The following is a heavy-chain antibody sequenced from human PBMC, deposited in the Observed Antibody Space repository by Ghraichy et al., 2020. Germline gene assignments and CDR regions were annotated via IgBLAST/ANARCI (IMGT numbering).Heavy chain of an antibody. V-gene: IGHV1-2*02. CDR1: GYTFTAYY. CDR3: ARRQSGTTLDYSFAY. CDR2: INPNSGGT. Sequence: ASVKGSCKASGYTFTAYYIYWVRQAPGQGPEWMGWINPNSGGTKSAQKFQGRVTMTLDSSITTAYMELSSLRSGDTAMYYCARRQSGTTLDYSFAYWGQGTLVTVSS. D-gene: IGHD1-1*01. J-gene: IGHJ4*02.